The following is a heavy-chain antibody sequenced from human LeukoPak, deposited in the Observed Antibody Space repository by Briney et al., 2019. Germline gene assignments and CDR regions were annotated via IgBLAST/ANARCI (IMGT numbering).Heavy chain of an antibody. J-gene: IGHJ4*02. Sequence: GGSLRLSCAASGFTFSTYGMHWVRQAPGKGLEWVAFIPYDGIDKHYRDSVKGRFTVSRDNSKNTLYLQMNSLRPNDTAVYFCAKVAEKMMTASFFARWGQGTLVTVSS. CDR3: AKVAEKMMTASFFAR. V-gene: IGHV3-30*02. CDR1: GFTFSTYG. CDR2: IPYDGIDK. D-gene: IGHD2/OR15-2a*01.